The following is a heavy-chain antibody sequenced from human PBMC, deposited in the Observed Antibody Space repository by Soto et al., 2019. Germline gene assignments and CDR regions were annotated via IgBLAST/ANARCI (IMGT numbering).Heavy chain of an antibody. CDR2: IFSNDEK. CDR3: ARTYYDFWSGYSHFDY. J-gene: IGHJ4*02. Sequence: SGPTLVNPTETLTLTCTVSGFSLSNARMGVSWIRQPPGKALEWLAHIFSNDEKSYSTSLKSRLTISKDTSKSQVVLTMTNMDPVDTATYYCARTYYDFWSGYSHFDYWGQGTLVTVS. CDR1: GFSLSNARMG. D-gene: IGHD3-3*01. V-gene: IGHV2-26*01.